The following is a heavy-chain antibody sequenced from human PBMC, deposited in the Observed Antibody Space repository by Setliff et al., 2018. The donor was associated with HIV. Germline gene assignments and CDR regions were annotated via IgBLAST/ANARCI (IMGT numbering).Heavy chain of an antibody. Sequence: GGSLRLSCATSGFTFRNYGMFWVRQAPGKGLEWVAVIWFDGSNKYYADSVKGRFTISRDNSKNTLFLQMNSLRAEDTAIYYCAKSGEWLPYYFDYWGQGTLVTVSS. CDR2: IWFDGSNK. J-gene: IGHJ4*02. CDR3: AKSGEWLPYYFDY. D-gene: IGHD5-18*01. V-gene: IGHV3-33*06. CDR1: GFTFRNYG.